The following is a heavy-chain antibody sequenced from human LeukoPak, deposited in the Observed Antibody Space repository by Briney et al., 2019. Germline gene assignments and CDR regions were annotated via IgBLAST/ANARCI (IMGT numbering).Heavy chain of an antibody. J-gene: IGHJ4*02. D-gene: IGHD3-10*01. V-gene: IGHV3-48*01. CDR2: ISAGSTV. CDR1: GFTFYSYG. CDR3: AREGVVTMVRGTDY. Sequence: GGSLRLSCAASGFTFYSYGMNWVRQAPGKGLEWISYISAGSTVYYADSVKGRFTISRDNGKNSLYLQMNSLRAEDTAVYYCAREGVVTMVRGTDYWGQGTLVTVSS.